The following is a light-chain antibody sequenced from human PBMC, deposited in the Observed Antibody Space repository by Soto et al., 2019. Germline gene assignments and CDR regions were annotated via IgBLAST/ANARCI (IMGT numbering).Light chain of an antibody. CDR1: QSVSNNY. V-gene: IGKV3-20*01. J-gene: IGKJ4*01. CDR2: GAS. Sequence: EIVLTQSPGTLSLSPGERATLSCRASQSVSNNYLAWYQQKPGQAPSLLIYGASNRATGIADRFSGSGSGTDFTLTISRLEPEDFAVYYCQQYGSSPSFGGGTKADIK. CDR3: QQYGSSPS.